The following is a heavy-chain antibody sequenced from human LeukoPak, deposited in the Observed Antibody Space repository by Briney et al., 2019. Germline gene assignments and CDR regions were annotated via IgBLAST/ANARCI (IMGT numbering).Heavy chain of an antibody. CDR1: GFTFSSHD. J-gene: IGHJ3*02. D-gene: IGHD5-12*01. Sequence: AGGSLRLSCAASGFTFSSHDMNWVRQAPGKGLEWVSHISSSSGTIYYVDSVKGRFTISRDNAKNSLFLQMNRLKAEDTAVYYCARKAGYDAFDIWGRGTVVTVSS. CDR3: ARKAGYDAFDI. V-gene: IGHV3-48*01. CDR2: ISSSSGTI.